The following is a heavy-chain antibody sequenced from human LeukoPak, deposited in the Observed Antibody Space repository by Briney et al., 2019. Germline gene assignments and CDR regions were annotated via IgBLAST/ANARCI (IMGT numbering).Heavy chain of an antibody. D-gene: IGHD3-22*01. CDR3: ASSSVVVIPYNDAFDI. V-gene: IGHV4-30-2*01. J-gene: IGHJ3*02. Sequence: SSQTPSLTCAVSGGSISSGGYFWSWIRQPPGKGLEWIGYIYHSGSTYYDPSLKSRVTISVDRSKNQFSLKLSSVTAADTAVYYCASSSVVVIPYNDAFDIWGQGTMVTVSS. CDR2: IYHSGST. CDR1: GGSISSGGYF.